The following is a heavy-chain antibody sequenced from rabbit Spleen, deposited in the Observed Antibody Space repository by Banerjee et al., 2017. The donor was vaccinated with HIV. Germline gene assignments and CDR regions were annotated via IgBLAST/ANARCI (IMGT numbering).Heavy chain of an antibody. V-gene: IGHV1S40*01. CDR1: GVSFSSSSY. CDR2: IDAGSSGFT. D-gene: IGHD1-1*01. Sequence: QSLEESGGDLVKPGASLTLTCTASGVSFSSSSYMCWVRQAPGKGLEWIACIDAGSSGFTYFASWVIGRFTISRSTSLNTVDLKMTSLTAADTATYFCARGAYDSSSGYYDGYYFNLWGPGTLVTVS. J-gene: IGHJ4*01. CDR3: ARGAYDSSSGYYDGYYFNL.